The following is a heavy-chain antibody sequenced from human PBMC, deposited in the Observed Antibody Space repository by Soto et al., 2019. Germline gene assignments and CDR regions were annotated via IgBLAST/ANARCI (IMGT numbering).Heavy chain of an antibody. CDR3: VCGGNFFVY. V-gene: IGHV3-7*01. Sequence: EVQLVESGGGLVQPGGSLRLPCAASGFTFSTYWMTWVRQPPGTGLEWVASINQDGSERYYVDSVRGRFTISRDNAKNSLYLQMNSLRAEDTAVYYCVCGGNFFVYWGQGPLVTVSP. CDR1: GFTFSTYW. D-gene: IGHD3-16*01. J-gene: IGHJ4*02. CDR2: INQDGSER.